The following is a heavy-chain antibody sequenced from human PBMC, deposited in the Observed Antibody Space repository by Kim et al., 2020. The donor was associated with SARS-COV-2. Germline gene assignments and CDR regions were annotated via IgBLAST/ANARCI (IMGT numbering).Heavy chain of an antibody. CDR3: ARCKNWTGLENWFDP. J-gene: IGHJ5*02. Sequence: ASVKVSCKASGYTFIDYYIHWVRQAPGQGLEWMGWINPKTGVTNSAQKFQDRVTMTRDTYINTAYMEMSGLRSDDTAVYYCARCKNWTGLENWFDPRGQG. CDR1: GYTFIDYY. V-gene: IGHV1-2*02. D-gene: IGHD1-1*01. CDR2: INPKTGVT.